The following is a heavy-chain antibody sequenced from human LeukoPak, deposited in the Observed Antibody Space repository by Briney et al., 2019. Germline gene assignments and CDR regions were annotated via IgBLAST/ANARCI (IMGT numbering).Heavy chain of an antibody. CDR3: ARGRYYYDSSGDYAFDI. D-gene: IGHD3-22*01. CDR1: GGTFSSYA. CDR2: IIPILGIA. V-gene: IGHV1-69*04. J-gene: IGHJ3*02. Sequence: GASVKVSCKASGGTFSSYAISWVRQAPGQGLEWMGRIIPILGIANYAQKFQGRVTITRDTSASTAYMELSSLRSEDTAVYYCARGRYYYDSSGDYAFDIWGQGTMVTVSS.